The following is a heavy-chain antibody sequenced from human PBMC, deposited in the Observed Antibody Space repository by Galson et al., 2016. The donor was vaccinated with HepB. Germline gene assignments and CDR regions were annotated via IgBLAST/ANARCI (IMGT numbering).Heavy chain of an antibody. CDR1: GFTFSSYN. J-gene: IGHJ6*02. Sequence: SLRLSCAASGFTFSSYNMNWVRQAPGKGLEWVSVIDGGGSTYYADSVKGRFTISRDSARNTLLLQMKSLRAEDTAIYYCASAYYHYYYYYAMDVWGQGTTVTVSS. CDR3: ASAYYHYYYYYAMDV. CDR2: IDGGGST. D-gene: IGHD3-10*01. V-gene: IGHV3-53*01.